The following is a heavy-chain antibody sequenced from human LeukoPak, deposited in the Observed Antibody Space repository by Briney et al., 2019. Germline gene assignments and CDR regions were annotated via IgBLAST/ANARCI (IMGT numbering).Heavy chain of an antibody. CDR3: ARGGYSYGYDY. CDR2: ISYDGSNK. V-gene: IGHV3-30-3*01. Sequence: PGRSLRLSCAASGFTFSSYAMHWVRQAPGKGLEWVAVISYDGSNKYYADSVKGRFTISRDNSKNTLYLRMSSLRAEDTAVYYCARGGYSYGYDYWGQGTLVTVSS. J-gene: IGHJ4*02. CDR1: GFTFSSYA. D-gene: IGHD5-18*01.